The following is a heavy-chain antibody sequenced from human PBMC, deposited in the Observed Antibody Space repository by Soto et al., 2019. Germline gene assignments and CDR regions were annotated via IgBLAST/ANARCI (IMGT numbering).Heavy chain of an antibody. CDR3: ALGTYCSGGSCLGGFDY. D-gene: IGHD2-15*01. CDR2: INPNSGGT. J-gene: IGHJ4*02. Sequence: ASVKVSCKASGYTFTGYYMHWVRQAPGQGLEWMGWINPNSGGTNYAQKFQGWVTMTRDTSISTAYMELSRLRSDDTAVYYCALGTYCSGGSCLGGFDYWGQGTLVTVSS. CDR1: GYTFTGYY. V-gene: IGHV1-2*04.